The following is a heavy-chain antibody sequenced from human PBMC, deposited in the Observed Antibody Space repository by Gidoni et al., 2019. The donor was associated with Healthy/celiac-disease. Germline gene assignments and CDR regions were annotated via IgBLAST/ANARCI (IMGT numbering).Heavy chain of an antibody. D-gene: IGHD6-6*01. V-gene: IGHV4-59*01. CDR2: IYYSGST. Sequence: QVQLQESGPGLVKPSETLSLTCTVSGGSISSYYWSWIRQPPGKGLEWIGYIYYSGSTNYNPSLKSRVTISVDTSKNQFSLKLSSVTAADTAVYYCASNLEYSSSSFGIYAFDIWGQGTMVTVSS. J-gene: IGHJ3*02. CDR3: ASNLEYSSSSFGIYAFDI. CDR1: GGSISSYY.